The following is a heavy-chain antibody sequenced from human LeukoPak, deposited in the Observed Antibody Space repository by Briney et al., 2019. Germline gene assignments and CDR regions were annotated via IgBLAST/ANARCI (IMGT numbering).Heavy chain of an antibody. CDR3: ARHYYESSGYYYELDY. Sequence: PGGSLRLSCAASGFTFSSNFMTWVRQAPGKGLEWVSVIYTSGTTYYADSVKGRFTISRDNSKNTLYLQMNSLRAEDTAVYYCARHYYESSGYYYELDYWGQGTLVTVSS. D-gene: IGHD3-22*01. V-gene: IGHV3-53*01. CDR2: IYTSGTT. CDR1: GFTFSSNF. J-gene: IGHJ4*02.